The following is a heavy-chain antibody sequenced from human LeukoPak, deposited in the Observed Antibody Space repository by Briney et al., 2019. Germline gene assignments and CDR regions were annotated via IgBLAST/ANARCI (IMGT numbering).Heavy chain of an antibody. V-gene: IGHV3-74*01. CDR1: GFTFSNYW. CDR2: INSDGSST. D-gene: IGHD5-18*01. J-gene: IGHJ3*02. CDR3: ARETATAMVKSGWSGGDAFDI. Sequence: GGSLRLSCAASGFTFSNYWMHWVRQAPGKGLVWVSRINSDGSSTNYADSMKGRFTIFRDNAKNTLYLQMNSLRAEDTAVYYCARETATAMVKSGWSGGDAFDIWGQGTMVTVSS.